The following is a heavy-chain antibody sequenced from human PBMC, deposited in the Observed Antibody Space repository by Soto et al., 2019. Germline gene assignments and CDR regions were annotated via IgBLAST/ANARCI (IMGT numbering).Heavy chain of an antibody. D-gene: IGHD6-6*01. CDR1: GFTFSSYS. CDR2: ISSSSSYI. J-gene: IGHJ5*02. V-gene: IGHV3-21*01. CDR3: ARDQLPFWFDP. Sequence: GGSLRLSCAASGFTFSSYSMNWVRQAPGKGLEWVSSISSSSSYIYYADSVKGRFTISRDNAKNSLYLQMNSLRAEDTAVYYCARDQLPFWFDPWGQGTLVTVSS.